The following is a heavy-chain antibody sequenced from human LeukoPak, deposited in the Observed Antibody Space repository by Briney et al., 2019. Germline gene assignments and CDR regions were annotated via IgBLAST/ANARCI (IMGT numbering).Heavy chain of an antibody. Sequence: GGSLRLSCAASGFTFSSYGMHWVRQAPGKGLKWVAVISYDGSNKYYADSVKGRFTITRDNSKNTLYLQMNSLRAEDTAVYYCAKGGRWTGQDAYGYWGQGTLVSVSS. CDR2: ISYDGSNK. V-gene: IGHV3-30*18. CDR1: GFTFSSYG. D-gene: IGHD3-10*01. J-gene: IGHJ4*02. CDR3: AKGGRWTGQDAYGY.